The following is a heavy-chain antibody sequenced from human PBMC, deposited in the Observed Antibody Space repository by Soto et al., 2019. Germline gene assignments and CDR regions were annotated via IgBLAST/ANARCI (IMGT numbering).Heavy chain of an antibody. CDR3: VRDGTKTLRDRFDP. CDR1: GASISGFY. D-gene: IGHD1-1*01. CDR2: IYATGTT. V-gene: IGHV4-4*07. J-gene: IGHJ5*02. Sequence: SETLSLTCTVSGASISGFYWSWIRKSAGKGLEWIGRIYATGTTDYNPSLKSRVMMSVDTSKKQFSLKLRSVTAADTAVYYCVRDGTKTLRDRFDPWGQAISVTV.